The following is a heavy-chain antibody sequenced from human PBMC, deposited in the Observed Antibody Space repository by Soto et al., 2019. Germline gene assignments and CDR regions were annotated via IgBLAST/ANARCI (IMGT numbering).Heavy chain of an antibody. D-gene: IGHD6-19*01. CDR3: ARVPIAVAGEFDY. V-gene: IGHV4-31*03. CDR2: IYYSGST. Sequence: SETLSLTCTVSGGSISSGGYYWSWIRQHPGKGLEWIGYIYYSGSTYYNPSLKSRVTISVDTSKNQFSLKLSSVTAADTAVYYCARVPIAVAGEFDYWGQGTLVTVSS. CDR1: GGSISSGGYY. J-gene: IGHJ4*02.